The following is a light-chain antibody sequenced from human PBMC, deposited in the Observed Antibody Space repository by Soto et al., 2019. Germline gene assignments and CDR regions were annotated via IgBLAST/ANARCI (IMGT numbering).Light chain of an antibody. V-gene: IGKV3D-7*01. CDR3: QQYYNLPYT. Sequence: EIVMTQSPATLSLPPGERATLSCRASQSLSSSSLSWYQQKPGQAPRLLIYGASTRATGIPARFSGSGSGTDFTLTISSLQPEDFAVYYCQQYYNLPYTFGQGTKLEIK. CDR2: GAS. CDR1: QSLSSSS. J-gene: IGKJ2*01.